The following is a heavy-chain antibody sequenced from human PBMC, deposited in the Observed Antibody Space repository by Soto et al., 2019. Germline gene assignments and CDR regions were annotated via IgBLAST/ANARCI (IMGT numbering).Heavy chain of an antibody. J-gene: IGHJ6*02. D-gene: IGHD6-25*01. CDR3: ARMGSQRYYYYGMDV. CDR1: GFTIISNY. CDR2: ISSSSSYI. V-gene: IGHV3-21*01. Sequence: GGSLRLSCAASGFTIISNYMSWVRQAPGKGLEWVSSISSSSSYIYYADSVKGRFTISRDNAKNSLYLQMNSLRAEDTAVYYWARMGSQRYYYYGMDVWGQGTTVTVSS.